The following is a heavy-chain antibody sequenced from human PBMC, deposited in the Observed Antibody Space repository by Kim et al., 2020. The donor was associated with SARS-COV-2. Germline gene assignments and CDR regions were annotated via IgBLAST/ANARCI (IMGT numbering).Heavy chain of an antibody. D-gene: IGHD3-9*01. CDR2: IDPPSGSS. CDR1: GYTFDSYF. CDR3: ARVGLTGAPFDF. Sequence: ASVKVSCKASGYTFDSYFMHWVRQAPGQGLEWMGRIDPPSGSSSYAPKFQGRITMTRDTSKSTVYMELSSLRSDDTAVYYCARVGLTGAPFDFWGQGTVLTVSS. J-gene: IGHJ4*02. V-gene: IGHV1-46*02.